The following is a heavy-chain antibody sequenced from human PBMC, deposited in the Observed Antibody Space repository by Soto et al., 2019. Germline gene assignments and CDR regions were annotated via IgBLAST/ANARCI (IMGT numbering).Heavy chain of an antibody. D-gene: IGHD6-19*01. Sequence: HPGGSLRLSCAASGFTFSSYAMSWVRQAPGKGLEWVSAISGSGGSTYYADSVKGRFTISRDNSKNTLYLQMNSLRAEDTAVYYCATDDSSGWYYFDYWGQGTLVTVSS. J-gene: IGHJ4*02. CDR1: GFTFSSYA. CDR3: ATDDSSGWYYFDY. CDR2: ISGSGGST. V-gene: IGHV3-23*01.